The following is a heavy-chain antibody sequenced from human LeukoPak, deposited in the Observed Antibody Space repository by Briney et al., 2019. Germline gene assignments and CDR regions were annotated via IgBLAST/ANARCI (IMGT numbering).Heavy chain of an antibody. CDR2: INHSGST. V-gene: IGHV4-34*01. CDR3: ARGLVVVAASNWFDP. D-gene: IGHD2-15*01. CDR1: GGSFSGYY. Sequence: SETLSLTCAVYGGSFSGYYWSWIRQPPGKGLEWIGEINHSGSTNYNPSLKSRVTISVDTSKNQFSLKLNSVTAADTAVYYCARGLVVVAASNWFDPWGQGTLVSVSS. J-gene: IGHJ5*02.